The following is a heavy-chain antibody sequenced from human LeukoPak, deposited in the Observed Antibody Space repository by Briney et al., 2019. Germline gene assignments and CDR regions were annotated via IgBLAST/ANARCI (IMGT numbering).Heavy chain of an antibody. CDR3: ARGPWSSGWSTDFDY. D-gene: IGHD6-19*01. V-gene: IGHV1-2*06. CDR1: GYTFTGYY. J-gene: IGHJ4*02. CDR2: INPNSGGT. Sequence: GASVKVSCKASGYTFTGYYMHWVRQAPGQGLEWMGRINPNSGGTNYAQKFQGRVTMTRDTSISTAYMELSRVRSDDTAVYYCARGPWSSGWSTDFDYWGQGTLVTVSS.